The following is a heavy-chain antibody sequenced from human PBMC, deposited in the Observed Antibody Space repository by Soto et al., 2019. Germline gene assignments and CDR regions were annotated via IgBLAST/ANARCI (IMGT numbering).Heavy chain of an antibody. CDR3: ARDKDRPRLGGNYYYIMDV. Sequence: QVQLVQSGAEVKKPGSSVKVSCKASGGTFSSYAISWVRQAPGQGLEWMGGIIPIFRTPDYAQKFQGRVTITADESTSTAYMELSSLRSEGTAVYYCARDKDRPRLGGNYYYIMDVWGQGTTVTVSS. CDR1: GGTFSSYA. D-gene: IGHD5-12*01. CDR2: IIPIFRTP. V-gene: IGHV1-69*12. J-gene: IGHJ6*02.